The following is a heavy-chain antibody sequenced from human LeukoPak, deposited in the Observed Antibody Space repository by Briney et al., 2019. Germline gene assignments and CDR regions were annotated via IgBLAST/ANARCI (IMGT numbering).Heavy chain of an antibody. CDR1: GFTFKTYT. CDR3: AVDFWSGYFDY. V-gene: IGHV3-21*01. CDR2: ISSSSSYI. D-gene: IGHD3-3*01. J-gene: IGHJ4*02. Sequence: GGSLRLSCAASGFTFKTYTMHWVRQAPGMGLEWVSSISSSSSYIFYADSVKGRFTISRDNAKNSLYLQMNSLRAEDTAVYYCAVDFWSGYFDYWGQGTLVTVSS.